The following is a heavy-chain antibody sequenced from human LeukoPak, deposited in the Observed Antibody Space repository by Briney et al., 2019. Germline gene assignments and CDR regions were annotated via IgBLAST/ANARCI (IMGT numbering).Heavy chain of an antibody. CDR1: GGSFSGYY. Sequence: SETLSLTCAVYGGSFSGYYWSWIRQPPGKGLEWIGEINHSGSTNYNPSLKSRVTISVDTSKNQFSLKLSSVTAVDTAVYYCARGVASDPVDTAMVEDYWGQGTLVTVSS. CDR3: ARGVASDPVDTAMVEDY. CDR2: INHSGST. J-gene: IGHJ4*02. D-gene: IGHD5-18*01. V-gene: IGHV4-34*01.